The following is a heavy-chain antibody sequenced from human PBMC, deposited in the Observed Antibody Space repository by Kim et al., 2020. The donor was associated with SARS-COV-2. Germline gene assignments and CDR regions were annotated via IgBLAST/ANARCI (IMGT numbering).Heavy chain of an antibody. CDR3: ARGPGYCSSTSCYTRFDY. Sequence: SETLSLTCAVYGGSFSGYYWSWIRQPPGKGLEWIGEINHSGSTNYNPSLKSRVTISVDTSKNQFSLKLSSVTAADTAVYYCARGPGYCSSTSCYTRFDYWGQGTLVTVSS. J-gene: IGHJ4*02. D-gene: IGHD2-2*02. CDR1: GGSFSGYY. CDR2: INHSGST. V-gene: IGHV4-34*01.